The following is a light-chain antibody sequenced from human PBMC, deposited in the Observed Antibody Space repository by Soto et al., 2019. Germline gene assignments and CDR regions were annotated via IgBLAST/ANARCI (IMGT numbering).Light chain of an antibody. V-gene: IGLV1-44*01. J-gene: IGLJ2*01. CDR2: SND. Sequence: QSVLTQPPSASGTPGQRVTISCSGRGSNIDSNTVHWYQQLPGTAPKLVIFSNDERPSGIPDRFSGSKSGTSASLAISGLQSEDEADYYCAVWDDSLNGVVFGGGTKLTVL. CDR3: AVWDDSLNGVV. CDR1: GSNIDSNT.